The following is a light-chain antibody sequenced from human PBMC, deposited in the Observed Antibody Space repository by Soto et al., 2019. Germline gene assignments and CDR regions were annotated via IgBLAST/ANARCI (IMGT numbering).Light chain of an antibody. CDR3: QQYNNYPWT. V-gene: IGKV1-5*03. J-gene: IGKJ1*01. Sequence: DIQMTQSPSTLSASVGDRVTITCRASQSISSWLAWYQQKPGKAPNLLIHKASSLESGVPSRFSGSGSGTEFTLTISSLQPDDFATYYCQQYNNYPWTFGQGTKVEIK. CDR2: KAS. CDR1: QSISSW.